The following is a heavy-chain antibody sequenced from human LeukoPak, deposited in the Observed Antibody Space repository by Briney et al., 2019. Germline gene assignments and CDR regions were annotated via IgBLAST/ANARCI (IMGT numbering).Heavy chain of an antibody. V-gene: IGHV4-39*07. Sequence: PSETLSLTCTVSGGSISSGSYYWSWIRQPPGKGLEWIGSIYHSGSTYYNPSLKSRVTISVDTSKNQFSLKLSSVTAADTAVYYCARAYGSGSYCDAFDIWGQGTMVTVSS. CDR3: ARAYGSGSYCDAFDI. D-gene: IGHD3-10*01. CDR2: IYHSGST. J-gene: IGHJ3*02. CDR1: GGSISSGSYY.